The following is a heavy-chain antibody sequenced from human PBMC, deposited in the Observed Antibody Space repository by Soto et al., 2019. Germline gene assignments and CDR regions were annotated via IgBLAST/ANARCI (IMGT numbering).Heavy chain of an antibody. CDR2: ISDDGSNK. CDR3: TRGRGPYDSIAYLGDY. V-gene: IGHV3-30*03. Sequence: QVQLVESGGGVVQPGRSLGLSCAASGFTFRNYGMYWVRQAPGKGMEWVAVISDDGSNKYLADSVKGRFTISRDNSKNTLYLQMNSLRTEDTSVYYCTRGRGPYDSIAYLGDYWGQGTLVTVSS. D-gene: IGHD3-22*01. J-gene: IGHJ4*02. CDR1: GFTFRNYG.